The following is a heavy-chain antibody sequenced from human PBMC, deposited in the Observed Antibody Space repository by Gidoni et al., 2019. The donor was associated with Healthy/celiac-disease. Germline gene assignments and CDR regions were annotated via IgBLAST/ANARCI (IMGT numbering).Heavy chain of an antibody. D-gene: IGHD3-10*01. Sequence: QVQLQESGPGLVKPSETLSLTCPVSGGSISSYYWSWIRQPPGKGLEWIGYIYYSGSTNYNPSLKSRVTISVDTSKNQFSLKLSSVTAADTAVYYCARAPMVRDLPGPNWFDPWGQGTLVTVSS. J-gene: IGHJ5*02. CDR1: GGSISSYY. CDR2: IYYSGST. V-gene: IGHV4-59*01. CDR3: ARAPMVRDLPGPNWFDP.